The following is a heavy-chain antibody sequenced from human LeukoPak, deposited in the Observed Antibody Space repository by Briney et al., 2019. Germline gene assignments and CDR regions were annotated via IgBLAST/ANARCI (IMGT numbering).Heavy chain of an antibody. Sequence: APVKVSCKASGYTFTDYYMHWVRQAPGQGLEWMGWINPNSGGTNYAQKFQGRVTMTRDTSISTAYMELSRLRSDDTAVYYCARITGTTFGFSDYWGQGTLVTVSS. CDR2: INPNSGGT. CDR3: ARITGTTFGFSDY. D-gene: IGHD3-16*01. V-gene: IGHV1-2*02. J-gene: IGHJ4*02. CDR1: GYTFTDYY.